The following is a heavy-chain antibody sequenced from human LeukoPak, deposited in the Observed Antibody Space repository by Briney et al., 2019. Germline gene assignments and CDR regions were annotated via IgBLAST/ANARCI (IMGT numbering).Heavy chain of an antibody. J-gene: IGHJ4*02. V-gene: IGHV4-59*01. CDR2: VYATGTT. CDR1: SGSITGYY. Sequence: SETLSLTCTVPSGSITGYYWSWIRQPPGKGLEWNRYVYATGTTNYNPPRKTRATISNNTSKNQLSLTLTSVTPADTAFYYCARVGSGGAWFDFWGQGTLVSVSS. CDR3: ARVGSGGAWFDF. D-gene: IGHD6-19*01.